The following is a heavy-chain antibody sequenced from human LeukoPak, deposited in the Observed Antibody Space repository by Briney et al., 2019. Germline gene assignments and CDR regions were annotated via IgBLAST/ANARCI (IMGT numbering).Heavy chain of an antibody. CDR2: IIPIFGTA. Sequence: SVKVSXKASGGTFRSYAISWVRQAPGQGLEWMGRIIPIFGTANYAQKFQGRVTITTDESTSTAYMELSSLRSEDTAVYYCARGAGSSWYMDYFDYWGQGTLVTVSS. D-gene: IGHD6-13*01. CDR3: ARGAGSSWYMDYFDY. V-gene: IGHV1-69*05. J-gene: IGHJ4*02. CDR1: GGTFRSYA.